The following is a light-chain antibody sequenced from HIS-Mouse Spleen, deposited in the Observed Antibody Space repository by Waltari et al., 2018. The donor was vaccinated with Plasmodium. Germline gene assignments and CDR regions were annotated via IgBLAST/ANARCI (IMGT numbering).Light chain of an antibody. Sequence: SYELTQPLSVSVALGQTARITCGGNNIGSKNVHWYQQKPGQAPVLVIYRDRNRASGIPWRFSGSNSGNTATLTISRAQAGDEADYYCQVWDSSTVVFGGGTKLTVL. J-gene: IGLJ2*01. CDR3: QVWDSSTVV. V-gene: IGLV3-9*01. CDR2: RDR. CDR1: NIGSKN.